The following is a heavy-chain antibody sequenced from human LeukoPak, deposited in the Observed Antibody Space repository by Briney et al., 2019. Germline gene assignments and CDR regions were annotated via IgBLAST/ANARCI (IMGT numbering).Heavy chain of an antibody. Sequence: GGSLRLSCAASGFTFSSYAMHWVRQAPGKGLEWVAVISYDGSNKYYADSVKGRFTISRDNSKNTLYLQMNSLRAEDTAVYYCAKGGIVGATWDFDYWGQGTLVTVSS. V-gene: IGHV3-30-3*01. J-gene: IGHJ4*02. CDR2: ISYDGSNK. CDR1: GFTFSSYA. CDR3: AKGGIVGATWDFDY. D-gene: IGHD1-26*01.